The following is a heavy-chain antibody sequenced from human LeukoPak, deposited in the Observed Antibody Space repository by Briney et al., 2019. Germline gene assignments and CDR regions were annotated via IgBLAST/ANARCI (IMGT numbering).Heavy chain of an antibody. D-gene: IGHD3-10*01. CDR1: GFTFSSYW. CDR2: INSDGSST. Sequence: GGSPRLSCAASGFTFSSYWMHWVRQAPGKGLVWVSRINSDGSSTSYADSVKGRFTISRDNAKNTLYLQMNSLRVEDTAVYYCARDGIRGEEFDYWGQGTLVTVSS. CDR3: ARDGIRGEEFDY. J-gene: IGHJ4*02. V-gene: IGHV3-74*01.